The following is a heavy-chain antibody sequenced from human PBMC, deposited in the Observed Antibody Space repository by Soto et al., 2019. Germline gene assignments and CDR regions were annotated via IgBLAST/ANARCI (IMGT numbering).Heavy chain of an antibody. D-gene: IGHD6-13*01. J-gene: IGHJ4*02. CDR3: ATPRIAAAGLWFDY. V-gene: IGHV1-69*13. CDR2: IIPIFGTA. Sequence: SVKVSCKASGGTFSSYAISWVRQAPGQGLEWMGGIIPIFGTANYAQKFQGRVTITADESTSTAYMELSSLRSEDTAVYYCATPRIAAAGLWFDYWGQGTLVTVSS. CDR1: GGTFSSYA.